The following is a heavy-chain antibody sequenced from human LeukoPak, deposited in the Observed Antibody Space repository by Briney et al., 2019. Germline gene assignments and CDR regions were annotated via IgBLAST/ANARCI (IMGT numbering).Heavy chain of an antibody. CDR3: ARAFDSRRAFDI. D-gene: IGHD3-22*01. J-gene: IGHJ3*02. V-gene: IGHV4-39*07. Sequence: PSETLSLTCTVSGGSISSSSYYWGWIRQPPGKGLEWIGSIYYSGSTYYNPSLKSRVTISVDTSKNQFSLKLSSVTAADTAVYYCARAFDSRRAFDIWGQGTMVTVSS. CDR2: IYYSGST. CDR1: GGSISSSSYY.